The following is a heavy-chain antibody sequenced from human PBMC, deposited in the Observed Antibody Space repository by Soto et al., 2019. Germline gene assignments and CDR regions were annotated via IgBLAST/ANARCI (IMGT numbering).Heavy chain of an antibody. CDR2: ISASGGST. CDR3: ARLLGSAT. CDR1: GFILSYFA. Sequence: GGSLRLSCGVFGFILSYFAMDWVRQAPGKGLGWVSGISASGGSTYYADSVQGRFTISRDISKNTLDLQMSNLRAEDTAIYYCARLLGSATWGQGTQVTVSS. V-gene: IGHV3-23*01. J-gene: IGHJ4*02.